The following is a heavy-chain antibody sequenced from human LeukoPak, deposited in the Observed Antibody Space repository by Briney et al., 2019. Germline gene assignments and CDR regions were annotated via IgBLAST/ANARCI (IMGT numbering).Heavy chain of an antibody. CDR1: GGTFSSYA. J-gene: IGHJ4*02. D-gene: IGHD4/OR15-4a*01. Sequence: SVKVSCKASGGTFSSYAISWVRQAPGQGREWMGGIIPIFGTANYAQKFQGRVTITADESTSTAYMELSSLRSEDTSVYYCSRALTSYGGQVWLLDYWGQGTLVTVSS. CDR3: SRALTSYGGQVWLLDY. CDR2: IIPIFGTA. V-gene: IGHV1-69*01.